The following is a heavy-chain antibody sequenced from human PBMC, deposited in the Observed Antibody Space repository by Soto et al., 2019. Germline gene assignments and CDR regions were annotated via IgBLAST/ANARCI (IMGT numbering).Heavy chain of an antibody. V-gene: IGHV3-7*03. CDR3: HLSDLYGMDV. CDR1: GFTFSSYW. Sequence: GGSLRLSCAASGFTFSSYWMSWFRQAPGKGLEWVANIKQDGSEKYYVDSVKGRFTISRDNAKNSLYLQMNSLRAEDTAVYYCHLSDLYGMDVWGQGTTVTVSS. J-gene: IGHJ6*02. CDR2: IKQDGSEK.